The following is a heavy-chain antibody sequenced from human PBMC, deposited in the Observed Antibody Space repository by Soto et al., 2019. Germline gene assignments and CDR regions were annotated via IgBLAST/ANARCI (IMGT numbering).Heavy chain of an antibody. CDR2: IYYSGST. CDR1: GGSISSYY. J-gene: IGHJ3*02. CDR3: ARPYYDIADAFDI. Sequence: PSETLSLTCTVSGGSISSYYWGWIRQPPGKGLEWIGSIYYSGSTYYNPSLKSRVTISVDTSKNQFSLKLSSVTAADTAVYYCARPYYDIADAFDIWGQGTMVTVSS. V-gene: IGHV4-39*01. D-gene: IGHD3-9*01.